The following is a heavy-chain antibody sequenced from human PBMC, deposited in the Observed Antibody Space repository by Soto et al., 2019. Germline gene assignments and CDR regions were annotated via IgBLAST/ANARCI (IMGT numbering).Heavy chain of an antibody. D-gene: IGHD1-20*01. J-gene: IGHJ2*01. CDR3: AKVPITGTNTRSFFDL. V-gene: IGHV3-23*01. CDR1: GFTFSSYA. CDR2: ISGSGGST. Sequence: EVQLLESGGGLVQPGGSLRLSCAASGFTFSSYAMTWVRQAPGKGLEWVSTISGSGGSTYSADSVKGRFTVSRDNSQNTLYLQMTSLRAEDTAVYFCAKVPITGTNTRSFFDLWGRGTLVTVSS.